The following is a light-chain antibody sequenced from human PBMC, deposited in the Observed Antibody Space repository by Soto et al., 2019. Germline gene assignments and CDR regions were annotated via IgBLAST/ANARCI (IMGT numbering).Light chain of an antibody. Sequence: DIQMTQSPSTLSASVGDRVTITCRASQRISSWLAWYQQKPGKAPKLLIYAAYSLQSGVPSRFSGSGSGTEYTLTISSLQPDDFAAYFCQQYQSYWTFGQGTKVDIK. CDR3: QQYQSYWT. J-gene: IGKJ1*01. CDR2: AAY. V-gene: IGKV1-5*01. CDR1: QRISSW.